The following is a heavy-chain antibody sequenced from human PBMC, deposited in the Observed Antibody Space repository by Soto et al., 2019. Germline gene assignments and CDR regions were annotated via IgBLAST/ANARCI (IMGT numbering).Heavy chain of an antibody. CDR3: ARSPSSGWYYFDY. CDR2: INSDGSTT. V-gene: IGHV3-74*01. Sequence: GGSLRLSCAASEFTFSNYWMYWVRQAPGKGLVWVSRINSDGSTTSYADSVKGRFTISRDNAKNTLYLQMNSLRAEDTAVYYCARSPSSGWYYFDYWGQGALVTVSS. D-gene: IGHD6-19*01. J-gene: IGHJ4*02. CDR1: EFTFSNYW.